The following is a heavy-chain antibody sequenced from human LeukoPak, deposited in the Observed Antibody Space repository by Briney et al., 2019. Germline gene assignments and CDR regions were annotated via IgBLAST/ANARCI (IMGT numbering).Heavy chain of an antibody. CDR3: VRDGQELAFDK. CDR1: GFTFSNYW. D-gene: IGHD1-1*01. Sequence: GGSLRLSCAASGFTFSNYWMHWVRQTPEKWRVGVSRIGTDGAYTSSADSVKGRFTMSSDNAKNTLYLQMNSLRVEDTAVYYCVRDGQELAFDKWGQGTLVTVSS. V-gene: IGHV3-74*01. J-gene: IGHJ4*02. CDR2: IGTDGAYT.